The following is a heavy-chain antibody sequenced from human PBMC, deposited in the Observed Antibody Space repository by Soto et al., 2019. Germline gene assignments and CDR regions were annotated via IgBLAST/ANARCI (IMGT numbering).Heavy chain of an antibody. J-gene: IGHJ5*02. CDR1: GGSVNSGGYS. CDR2: ISPSGSP. V-gene: IGHV4-30-2*01. CDR3: TRGVLA. D-gene: IGHD2-8*01. Sequence: QVQLQESGSRLVRPSQTVSLTCSVSGGSVNSGGYSWGWIRQPPGKGLEWIAFISPSGSPAYNPSLKSRVTISVDRSKNQISLELSSVTAADTAVYYCTRGVLAWGPGTRVTVSS.